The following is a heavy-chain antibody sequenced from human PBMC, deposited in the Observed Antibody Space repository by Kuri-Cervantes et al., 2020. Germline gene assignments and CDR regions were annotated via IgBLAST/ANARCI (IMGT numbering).Heavy chain of an antibody. CDR1: GGSISSSSYY. D-gene: IGHD1-14*01. CDR2: IYCSGST. J-gene: IGHJ4*02. Sequence: SETLSLTCTVSGGSISSSSYYWGWIRQPPGKGLEWIGSIYCSGSTYYNPSLKSRVTISVDTSKNQFSLKLSSVTAADTAVYYCARHTDRSPEALDYWGQGTLVTVSS. V-gene: IGHV4-39*01. CDR3: ARHTDRSPEALDY.